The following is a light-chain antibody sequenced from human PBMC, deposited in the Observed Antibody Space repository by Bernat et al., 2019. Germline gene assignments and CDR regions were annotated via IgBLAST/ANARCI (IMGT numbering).Light chain of an antibody. V-gene: IGLV3-21*04. CDR2: SDS. Sequence: SYVLTQPPSVSVAPGKTARIPCEGNNIGTKSVHWYLQRPGQAPVLVIYSDSARPSRIPERFSGSNSGNTATLTISRVEAGDAADYYCQVWHSTTDHFVFGSGTRVTVL. J-gene: IGLJ1*01. CDR1: NIGTKS. CDR3: QVWHSTTDHFV.